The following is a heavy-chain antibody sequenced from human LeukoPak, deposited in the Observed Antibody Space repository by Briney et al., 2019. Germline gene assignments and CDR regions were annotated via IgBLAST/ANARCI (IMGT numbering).Heavy chain of an antibody. Sequence: GGSLRLSCAASGFTFSSYGMHWVRQAPGKGLEWVAVISYDGSNKYYADSVKGRFTISRDNSKNTLYLQMNSLRVEDTALYYCVREGGSDWYSGWFDPWGQGTQVTVSS. CDR2: ISYDGSNK. J-gene: IGHJ5*02. V-gene: IGHV3-30*03. D-gene: IGHD6-19*01. CDR1: GFTFSSYG. CDR3: VREGGSDWYSGWFDP.